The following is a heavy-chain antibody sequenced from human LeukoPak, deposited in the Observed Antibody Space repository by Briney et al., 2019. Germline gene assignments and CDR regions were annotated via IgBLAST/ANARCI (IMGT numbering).Heavy chain of an antibody. CDR2: ISYDGSNK. J-gene: IGHJ6*02. Sequence: GGSLTLSCAASGFTFDSYGMHWVRQAPGKGLEGVAVISYDGSNKYYADSVKGRFTISRDNSKNTLYLQMNSLRAEDTAVYYCAKDRTGSSWWGGDYYYYYGMDVWGQGTTVTVSS. CDR3: AKDRTGSSWWGGDYYYYYGMDV. D-gene: IGHD6-13*01. CDR1: GFTFDSYG. V-gene: IGHV3-30*18.